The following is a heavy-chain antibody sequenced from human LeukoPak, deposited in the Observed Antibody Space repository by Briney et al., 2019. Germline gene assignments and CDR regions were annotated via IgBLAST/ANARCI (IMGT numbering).Heavy chain of an antibody. CDR1: GFTFSSYG. D-gene: IGHD5-18*01. J-gene: IGHJ4*02. CDR2: NSGRSRTR. V-gene: IGHV3-23*01. Sequence: PGGSLRLSCVGSGFTFSSYGMSWVRQAQGEGLEWGSMNSGRSRTRYTTHSARGHYTISSNTSKHTQYLEMNSLRAENTAVYYCARGELSDPNAHNYGTNFDNWGRGTLVTVSS. CDR3: ARGELSDPNAHNYGTNFDN.